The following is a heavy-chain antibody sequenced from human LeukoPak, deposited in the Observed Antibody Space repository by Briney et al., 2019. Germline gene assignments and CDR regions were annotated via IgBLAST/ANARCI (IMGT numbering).Heavy chain of an antibody. CDR3: ARDGDYYDSSGYYY. Sequence: PGGSLRLSCAASGFTFSSYAMHWVRQAPGKGLEWVAVISYDGSNKYYADSVKGRFTIPRDNSKNTLYLQMNSLRAEDTAVYYCARDGDYYDSSGYYYWGQGTLVTVSS. D-gene: IGHD3-22*01. CDR2: ISYDGSNK. J-gene: IGHJ4*02. V-gene: IGHV3-30-3*01. CDR1: GFTFSSYA.